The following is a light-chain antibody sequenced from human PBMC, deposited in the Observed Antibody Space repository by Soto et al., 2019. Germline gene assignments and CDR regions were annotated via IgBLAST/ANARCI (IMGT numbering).Light chain of an antibody. Sequence: EIVLTQSPGTLSLSPGERATLSCRASQSVRSSYLAWFQQKPCQAPRLLIYGASSRATGIPDRFSGSESGTDLTLTISRLEPEDFAVYYCQQYGSTPTTFGQGTKLEIK. CDR2: GAS. J-gene: IGKJ2*01. CDR1: QSVRSSY. V-gene: IGKV3-20*01. CDR3: QQYGSTPTT.